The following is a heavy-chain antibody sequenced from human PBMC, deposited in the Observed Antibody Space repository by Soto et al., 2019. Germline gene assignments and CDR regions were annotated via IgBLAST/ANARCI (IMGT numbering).Heavy chain of an antibody. D-gene: IGHD3-16*02. CDR3: ARCEKLRWGDVSPRTXXXXFDY. V-gene: IGHV4-30-4*01. Sequence: SETLSLTCTVSGGSISSGDYYWSWIRQPPGKGLEWIGYIYYSGSTYYNPSLKSRVTISVDTSKHQFTLKLSSVTAADTDGYYCARCEKLRWGDVSPRTXXXXFDYWGQGTLVTVSS. CDR1: GGSISSGDYY. J-gene: IGHJ4*02. CDR2: IYYSGST.